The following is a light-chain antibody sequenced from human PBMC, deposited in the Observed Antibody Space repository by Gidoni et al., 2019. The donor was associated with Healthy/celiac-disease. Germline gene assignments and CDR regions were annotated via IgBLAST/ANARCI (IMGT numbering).Light chain of an antibody. Sequence: QSVLTQPPSASGTPGQRVTPSCYGTSSNIGSNPVNWYQQLPGPAPNLLIYSNNQRPSGVPDRFSGSKSGASASLAISGLQSEDEADYYCAAWDDSLDYVFGTGTKVTVL. CDR2: SNN. CDR3: AAWDDSLDYV. J-gene: IGLJ1*01. V-gene: IGLV1-44*01. CDR1: SSNIGSNP.